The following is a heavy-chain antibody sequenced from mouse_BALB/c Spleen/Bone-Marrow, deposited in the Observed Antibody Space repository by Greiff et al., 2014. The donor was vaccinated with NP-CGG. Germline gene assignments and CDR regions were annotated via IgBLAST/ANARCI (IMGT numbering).Heavy chain of an antibody. D-gene: IGHD4-1*01. Sequence: VQLQQSGAELVKPGASVKMSCTASGFTFKDSYMHWVKQRPEQGLEWIGRIYPANGNTKYNPKFQGKATVTADTSSNTAYLQLSSLTSEDSAVYYCARAGGCWYFDVWGAGTTVTVSS. J-gene: IGHJ1*01. V-gene: IGHV14-3*02. CDR3: ARAGGCWYFDV. CDR2: IYPANGNT. CDR1: GFTFKDSY.